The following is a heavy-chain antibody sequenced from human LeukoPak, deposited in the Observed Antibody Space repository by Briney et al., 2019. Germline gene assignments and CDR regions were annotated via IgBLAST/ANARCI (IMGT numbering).Heavy chain of an antibody. J-gene: IGHJ6*02. V-gene: IGHV1-2*02. CDR3: AREGGATSLAYYYYGMDV. Sequence: PSVKVSFKASGYTFTGYYMHWVRQAPGQGLEWMGWINPNSGGTNYAQKFQGRVTMTRDTSISTAYMELSRLRSDDAAVYYCAREGGATSLAYYYYGMDVWGQGTTVTVSS. D-gene: IGHD1-26*01. CDR2: INPNSGGT. CDR1: GYTFTGYY.